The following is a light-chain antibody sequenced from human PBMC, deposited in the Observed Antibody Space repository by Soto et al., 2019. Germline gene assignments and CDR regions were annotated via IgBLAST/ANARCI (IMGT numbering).Light chain of an antibody. Sequence: QSVLTQPPSASGTPGQRVTISCSGSNSNIESNTVNWYQQLPGTAPKLLIYSNNQRPSGVPDGFSGSKSGTSASLAISGLQSDDEADYYCAAWDDSLNGHVVFGGGTKLTVL. CDR1: NSNIESNT. V-gene: IGLV1-44*01. CDR3: AAWDDSLNGHVV. J-gene: IGLJ2*01. CDR2: SNN.